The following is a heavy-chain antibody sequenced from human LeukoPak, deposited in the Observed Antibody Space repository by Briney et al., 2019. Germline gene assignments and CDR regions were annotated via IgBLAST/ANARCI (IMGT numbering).Heavy chain of an antibody. V-gene: IGHV3-30*02. J-gene: IGHJ6*02. CDR2: IRNDGNNE. CDR1: GFTFDSYS. D-gene: IGHD2-15*01. CDR3: ARGLVGGLDV. Sequence: GGSLRLSCAASGFTFDSYSMNWVRQAPGKGPEWVASIRNDGNNEHYADSVGGRFTVSRDNSRDTLYLQMSSLRAEDAAVYFCARGLVGGLDVWGQGTTVTVSS.